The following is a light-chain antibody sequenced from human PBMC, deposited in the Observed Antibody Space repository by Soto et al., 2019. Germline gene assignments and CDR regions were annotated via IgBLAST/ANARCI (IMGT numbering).Light chain of an antibody. CDR2: GVS. CDR1: SSDVGSYNL. CDR3: CSYAGSTTPWV. J-gene: IGLJ3*02. V-gene: IGLV2-23*02. Sequence: QSALTQPASVSGSPGQSITISCTGTSSDVGSYNLVSWYQQHPGKAPKLMIFGVSKRPSGVSNRFSGSKSGSTASLTISGLQAEDEADYYCCSYAGSTTPWVFGGGTKLTVL.